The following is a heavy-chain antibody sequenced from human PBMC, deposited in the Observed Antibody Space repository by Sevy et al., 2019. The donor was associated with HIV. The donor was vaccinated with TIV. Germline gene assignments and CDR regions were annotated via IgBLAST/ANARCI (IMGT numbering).Heavy chain of an antibody. D-gene: IGHD3-16*01. V-gene: IGHV3-7*01. CDR1: GFTFSSYA. Sequence: GGSLRLSCAASGFTFSSYAMSWVRQAPGKGLEWVATMNQDGTERDYVDSVKGRFTISRDNTKTSLFLQMNSLSAEDTGVYYCVREGLGGFSYSLDCWGQRTLVTVSS. CDR3: VREGLGGFSYSLDC. CDR2: MNQDGTER. J-gene: IGHJ4*02.